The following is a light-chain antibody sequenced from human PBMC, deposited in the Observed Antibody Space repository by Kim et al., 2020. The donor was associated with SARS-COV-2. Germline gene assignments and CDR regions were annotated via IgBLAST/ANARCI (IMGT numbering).Light chain of an antibody. CDR2: EVN. CDR3: SSFAGSNYPVV. Sequence: QSALTQPPSASGSPGQSVTISCTGTSSDVGGYNYVSWYQQHPGKAPKFIIYEVNKRPSGVPDRFSGSKSGNTASLTVSGLQAEDEADYYCSSFAGSNYPVVFGGGNQLTVL. J-gene: IGLJ2*01. CDR1: SSDVGGYNY. V-gene: IGLV2-8*01.